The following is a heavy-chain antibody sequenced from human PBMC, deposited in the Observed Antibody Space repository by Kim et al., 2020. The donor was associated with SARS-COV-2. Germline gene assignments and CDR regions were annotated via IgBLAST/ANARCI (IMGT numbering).Heavy chain of an antibody. Sequence: GGSLRLSCAASGFTFSSYAMSWVRQAPGKGLEWVSAISGSGGSTYYADSVKGRFTISRDNSKNTLYLQMNSLRAEDTAVYYCASRGITIFGVPSREFDYWAREPWSPSPQ. D-gene: IGHD3-3*01. J-gene: IGHJ4*02. V-gene: IGHV3-23*01. CDR2: ISGSGGST. CDR3: ASRGITIFGVPSREFDY. CDR1: GFTFSSYA.